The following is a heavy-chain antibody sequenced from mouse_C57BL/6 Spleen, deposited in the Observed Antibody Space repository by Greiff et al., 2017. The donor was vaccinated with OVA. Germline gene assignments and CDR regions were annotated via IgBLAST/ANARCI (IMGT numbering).Heavy chain of an antibody. J-gene: IGHJ3*01. CDR2: ISDGGSYT. CDR1: GFTFSSYA. V-gene: IGHV5-4*01. CDR3: ARDEAGDSSGYDWFAY. Sequence: QLVESGGGLVKPGGSLKLSCAASGFTFSSYAMSWVRQTPEKRLEWVATISDGGSYTYYPDNVKGRFTISRDNAKNNLYLQMSHLKSEDTAMYYCARDEAGDSSGYDWFAYWGQGTLVTVSA. D-gene: IGHD3-2*02.